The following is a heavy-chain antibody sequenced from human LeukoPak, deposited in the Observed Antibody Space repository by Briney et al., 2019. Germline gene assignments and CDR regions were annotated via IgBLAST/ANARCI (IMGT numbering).Heavy chain of an antibody. CDR1: GFTFSDYY. Sequence: GGSLRLSCAASGFTFSDYYMSWIRQAPGKGLEWVSYISSSGSTIYYADSVKGRFTISRDNSKNTLYLQMNSLRAEDTAVYYCAKDLRYFDWLFPWYFDYWGQGTLVTVSS. J-gene: IGHJ4*02. CDR2: ISSSGSTI. CDR3: AKDLRYFDWLFPWYFDY. D-gene: IGHD3-9*01. V-gene: IGHV3-11*01.